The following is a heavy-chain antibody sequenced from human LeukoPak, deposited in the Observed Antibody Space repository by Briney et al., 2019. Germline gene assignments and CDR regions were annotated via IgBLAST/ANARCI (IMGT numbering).Heavy chain of an antibody. CDR3: ARKAPKKGWFDP. J-gene: IGHJ5*02. CDR1: GASNNSYY. Sequence: SETLSLSYTVSGASNNSYYWSWIRQPPGKGLEWIGYTHPSGNTNYSPSLKSRVTISMDTSTNQFSLKVRSVTAADTAVYYCARKAPKKGWFDPWGQGTLVTVSS. V-gene: IGHV4-4*09. CDR2: THPSGNT.